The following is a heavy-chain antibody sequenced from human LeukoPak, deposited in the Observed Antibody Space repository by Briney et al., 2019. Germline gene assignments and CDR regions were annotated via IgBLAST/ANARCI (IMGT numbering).Heavy chain of an antibody. V-gene: IGHV3-48*03. CDR3: AREPPRGVTYSY. J-gene: IGHJ4*02. Sequence: GGSLRLSCAASGFTFSSYAMSWVRQAPGKGLEWVSYISSSGSTIYYADSVKGRFTISRDNAKNSLYLQMNSLRAEDTAVYYCAREPPRGVTYSYWGQGTLVTVSS. D-gene: IGHD3-10*01. CDR2: ISSSGSTI. CDR1: GFTFSSYA.